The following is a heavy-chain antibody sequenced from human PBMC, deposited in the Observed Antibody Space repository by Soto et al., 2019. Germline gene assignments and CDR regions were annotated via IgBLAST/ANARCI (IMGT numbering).Heavy chain of an antibody. CDR3: ARQSARSCGGSTCPNWFDS. V-gene: IGHV4-39*01. CDR2: IYYSGTT. CDR1: GGSISSSSSY. D-gene: IGHD2-15*01. Sequence: SETLSLTCTVSGGSISSSSSYWGWIRQPPGKGLEWIGSIYYSGTTYQTPSLKSRVTISVDTSKNQFSLKLTTVTATDMALYYCARQSARSCGGSTCPNWFDSWGQGTLVTVS. J-gene: IGHJ5*01.